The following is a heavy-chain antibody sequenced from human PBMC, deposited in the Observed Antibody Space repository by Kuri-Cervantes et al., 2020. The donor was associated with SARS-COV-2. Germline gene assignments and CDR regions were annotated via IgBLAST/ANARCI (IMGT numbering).Heavy chain of an antibody. CDR3: AKCGELLTSSYYYYGMDV. V-gene: IGHV3-23*01. Sequence: GESLKISCAASGLTFSSYAMSWVRQAPGKGLEWVSAISGSGGSTYYEDSVKGRVTISRDNSKNTLYLQMNSLRAEDTAVSYCAKCGELLTSSYYYYGMDVWGQGTKVTVSS. J-gene: IGHJ6*02. D-gene: IGHD1-26*01. CDR2: ISGSGGST. CDR1: GLTFSSYA.